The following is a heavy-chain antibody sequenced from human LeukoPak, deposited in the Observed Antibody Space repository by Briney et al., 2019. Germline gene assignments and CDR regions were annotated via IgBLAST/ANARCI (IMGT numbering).Heavy chain of an antibody. D-gene: IGHD6-6*01. CDR2: IFYSGST. J-gene: IGHJ4*02. CDR1: GGSISPYY. Sequence: ETLTLTCTVSGGSISPYYWSRIRQPPGKGLEWIGYIFYSGSTNYNPSLKSRVTISVDTSQNQFSLKLSSVTAADTAVYYCARKSSSAGNFDYWGQGTLVTVSS. V-gene: IGHV4-59*01. CDR3: ARKSSSAGNFDY.